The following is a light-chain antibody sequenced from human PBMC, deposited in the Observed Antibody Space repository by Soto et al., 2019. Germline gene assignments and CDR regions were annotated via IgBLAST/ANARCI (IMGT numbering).Light chain of an antibody. CDR2: EVI. J-gene: IGLJ2*01. CDR3: SSYAGSDNFVL. V-gene: IGLV2-8*01. Sequence: QSVLSQPPSASGSPGQSVTISCTGSSSDVGGYNFVSWYQHLPGKAPKLIIYEVIQRPSGVPDRFSGSKSGNTASLTVSGLQAEDEADYYCSSYAGSDNFVLFGGGTKVTVL. CDR1: SSDVGGYNF.